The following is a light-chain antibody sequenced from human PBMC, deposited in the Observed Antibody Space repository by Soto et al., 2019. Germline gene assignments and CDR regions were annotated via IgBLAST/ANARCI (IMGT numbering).Light chain of an antibody. CDR3: QQYSGYSWT. Sequence: DIQMTQSPSALSASIGDRVTITCLASQSISSWLAWYQQRSGEGPKLLIYKASTLEGGVPSRFSGSGSGTEFTLTINSLQPDDFASYYCQQYSGYSWTFGQGTKVENK. J-gene: IGKJ1*01. CDR2: KAS. CDR1: QSISSW. V-gene: IGKV1-5*03.